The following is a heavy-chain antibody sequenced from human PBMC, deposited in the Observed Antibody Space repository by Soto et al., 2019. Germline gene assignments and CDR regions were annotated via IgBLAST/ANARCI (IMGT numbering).Heavy chain of an antibody. J-gene: IGHJ5*02. V-gene: IGHV1-69*01. Sequence: QVQLVQSGAEVKKPGSSVKVSCKASGGTFSSYAISWVRQAPGQGLEWMGGIIPIFGTANYAQKFQGRVTITADESTSTAYMELSSQRSEDTAVYYCARARYYDSSGYYYSNGSGWFDPWGQGTLVTVSS. CDR2: IIPIFGTA. D-gene: IGHD3-22*01. CDR1: GGTFSSYA. CDR3: ARARYYDSSGYYYSNGSGWFDP.